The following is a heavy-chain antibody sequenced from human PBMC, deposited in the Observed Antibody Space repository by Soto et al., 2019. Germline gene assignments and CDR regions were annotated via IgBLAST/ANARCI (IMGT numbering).Heavy chain of an antibody. J-gene: IGHJ4*02. CDR3: ATALGSSGWFDY. D-gene: IGHD6-19*01. CDR2: IRPHNGDK. Sequence: QVQLVQSGPEVKNPGATKKDSCKASPYSSSIYVITWLRQPPGQELEWMGRIRPHNGDKKYAQRFQGKVTMTTDPSTTTVFMDLRTLRSDDTAVYYCATALGSSGWFDYWGPGTLVTVPS. V-gene: IGHV1-18*01. CDR1: PYSSSIYV.